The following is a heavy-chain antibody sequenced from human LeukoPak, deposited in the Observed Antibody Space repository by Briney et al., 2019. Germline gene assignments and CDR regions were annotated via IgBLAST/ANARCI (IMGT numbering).Heavy chain of an antibody. CDR3: ARDGLDY. V-gene: IGHV1-8*03. CDR1: GYTFTKYD. D-gene: IGHD4-17*01. J-gene: IGHJ4*02. Sequence: GASVKVSCKASGYTFTKYDINWVRQATGQGLEWMGYKNPNSGNSAYAQKFQGRVTITTDASITTAYMELSGLRSEDTALYYCARDGLDYWGQGTLVTVSS. CDR2: KNPNSGNS.